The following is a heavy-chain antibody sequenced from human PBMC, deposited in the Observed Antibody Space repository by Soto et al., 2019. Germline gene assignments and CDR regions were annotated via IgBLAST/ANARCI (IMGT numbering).Heavy chain of an antibody. V-gene: IGHV1-69*08. J-gene: IGHJ4*02. D-gene: IGHD5-12*01. CDR2: ITPLLDTT. CDR3: VRDSPIGSTFSGYDGIDY. CDR1: GGTFSNDI. Sequence: SVKVSCKTSGGTFSNDIITWVRQAPGQGLEWTGRITPLLDTTNYAQKFQGRVTITADKSTGTAYMELNSLRSEDTAVYYCVRDSPIGSTFSGYDGIDYWGQGTLVTV.